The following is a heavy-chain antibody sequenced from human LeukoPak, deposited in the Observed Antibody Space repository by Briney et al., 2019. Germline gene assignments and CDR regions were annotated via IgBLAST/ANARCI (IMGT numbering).Heavy chain of an antibody. CDR3: ARQADMVRGVRSVISYGMDV. CDR1: GGSMSSYY. V-gene: IGHV4-59*08. J-gene: IGHJ6*02. CDR2: SYYSGST. Sequence: PSETLTLTCTVSGGSMSSYYWSWIRQPPGKGLEWIGYSYYSGSTNYNPSLKSRVTISVDTSKNQFSLKLSSVTAADTAVYYCARQADMVRGVRSVISYGMDVWGQGTTVTVSS. D-gene: IGHD3-10*01.